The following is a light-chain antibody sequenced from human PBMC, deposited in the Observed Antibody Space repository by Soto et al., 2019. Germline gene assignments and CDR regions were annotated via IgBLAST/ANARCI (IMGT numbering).Light chain of an antibody. CDR3: MQGTHLTLT. J-gene: IGKJ4*01. CDR1: QSLLYSDGNTY. Sequence: DVVMTQSPVSLPVTLGQPASISCRSSQSLLYSDGNTYLNWFHQRPGQSPRRLIYKVSNRYSGVLARICGRGSGTYFTLRIRRVEAEDVGVDYCMQGTHLTLTSGGGTQVEIK. CDR2: KVS. V-gene: IGKV2-30*01.